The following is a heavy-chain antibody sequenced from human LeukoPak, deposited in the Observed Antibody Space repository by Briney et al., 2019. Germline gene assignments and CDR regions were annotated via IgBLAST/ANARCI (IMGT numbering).Heavy chain of an antibody. V-gene: IGHV1-8*01. D-gene: IGHD3-3*01. CDR2: MNPNSGNT. Sequence: ASVKVSCKASGYTFTSYDINWVRQATGQGLEWMGWMNPNSGNTGYAQKFQGRVTMTRNTSISTAYMELGSLRSEDTAVYYCARDFWSGHYYFDYWGQGTLVTVSS. J-gene: IGHJ4*02. CDR3: ARDFWSGHYYFDY. CDR1: GYTFTSYD.